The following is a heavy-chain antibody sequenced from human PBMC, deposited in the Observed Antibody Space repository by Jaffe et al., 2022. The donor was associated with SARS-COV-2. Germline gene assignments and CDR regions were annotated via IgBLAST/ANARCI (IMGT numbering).Heavy chain of an antibody. V-gene: IGHV4-31*03. CDR3: ARDRPAAHDYGGNLTPDWYYYGMDV. D-gene: IGHD4-17*01. Sequence: QVQLQESGPGLVKPSQTLSLTCTVSGGSISSGGYYWSWIRQHPGKGLEWIGYIYYSGSTYYNPSLKSRVTISVDTSKNQFSLKLSSVTAADTAVYYCARDRPAAHDYGGNLTPDWYYYGMDVWGQGTTVTVSS. CDR1: GGSISSGGYY. J-gene: IGHJ6*02. CDR2: IYYSGST.